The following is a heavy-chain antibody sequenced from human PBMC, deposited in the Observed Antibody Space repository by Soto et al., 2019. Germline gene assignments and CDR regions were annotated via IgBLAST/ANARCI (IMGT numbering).Heavy chain of an antibody. J-gene: IGHJ5*02. V-gene: IGHV1-69*13. D-gene: IGHD2-2*01. CDR2: IIPIFGTA. CDR1: GGTFSSYA. CDR3: ARVEPSEGDIVVVPADNWFAP. Sequence: SVKVSCKASGGTFSSYAISWVRQAPGQGLEWMGGIIPIFGTANYAQKFQGRVTITADESTSTAYMELSSLRSEDTAVYYCARVEPSEGDIVVVPADNWFAPWGQGTLVTVSS.